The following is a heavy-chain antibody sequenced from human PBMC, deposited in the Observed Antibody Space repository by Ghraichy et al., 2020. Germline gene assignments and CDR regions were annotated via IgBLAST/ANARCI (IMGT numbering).Heavy chain of an antibody. V-gene: IGHV4-4*02. CDR3: ARIAKYSSSWCMDV. J-gene: IGHJ6*02. Sequence: SETLSLTCAVSGGSISSSYWWTWVRQPPGKGMEWIGEVYESGRNNYNPSLNSQVTISVDKSRSQFSLRLSSVTAADTAVYYCARIAKYSSSWCMDVWGQGTTVTVSS. CDR2: VYESGRN. D-gene: IGHD6-13*01. CDR1: GGSISSSYW.